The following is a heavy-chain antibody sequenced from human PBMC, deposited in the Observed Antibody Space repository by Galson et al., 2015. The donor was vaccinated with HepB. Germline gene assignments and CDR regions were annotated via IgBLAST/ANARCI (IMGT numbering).Heavy chain of an antibody. J-gene: IGHJ4*02. CDR3: ARGSFRDHYYYYFDF. Sequence: SVKVSCKAPGGIFSSSAFSWVRQAPGQGLECLGGVIPILDITNYAQAFRGRLTITADKSTSTVYLDLSGLTSDDTAVYYCARGSFRDHYYYYFDFWGQGTLLTVSS. CDR2: VIPILDIT. V-gene: IGHV1-69*10. CDR1: GGIFSSSA. D-gene: IGHD3-22*01.